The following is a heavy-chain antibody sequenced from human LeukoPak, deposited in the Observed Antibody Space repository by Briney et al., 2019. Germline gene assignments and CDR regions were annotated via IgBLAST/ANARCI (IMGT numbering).Heavy chain of an antibody. CDR1: GYTLTELS. V-gene: IGHV1-24*01. J-gene: IGHJ3*02. CDR2: FDPEDGET. D-gene: IGHD3-10*01. CDR3: GTPSLWFGESNDAFDI. Sequence: GASVKVSCKVSGYTLTELSMHWVRQAPGKGLEWMGGFDPEDGETIYAQKFQGRVTMTEDTSTDTAYMELSSLRSEDTAVYYCGTPSLWFGESNDAFDIWGQGTMVTVSS.